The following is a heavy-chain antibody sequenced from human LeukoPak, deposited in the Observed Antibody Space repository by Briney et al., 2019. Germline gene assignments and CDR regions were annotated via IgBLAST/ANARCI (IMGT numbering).Heavy chain of an antibody. D-gene: IGHD3-16*01. CDR3: ARQLAGGDWGYSYYMDV. Sequence: GGSLRLSCAASGFTVSSYGMSWVRQAPGKGLERVARIRTKPNNYATVYAASMKGRFTISRDDSKNMAFLQVSSLETEDTAVYYCARQLAGGDWGYSYYMDVWGKGTTVTVSS. J-gene: IGHJ6*03. CDR2: IRTKPNNYAT. CDR1: GFTVSSYG. V-gene: IGHV3-73*01.